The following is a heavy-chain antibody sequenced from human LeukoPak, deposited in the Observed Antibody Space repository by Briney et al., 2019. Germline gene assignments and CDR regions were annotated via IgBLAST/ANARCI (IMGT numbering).Heavy chain of an antibody. D-gene: IGHD3-3*01. J-gene: IGHJ5*02. CDR2: IGSSSSYI. Sequence: GGSLRLSCAASGFTFSSYSMNWVRQAPGKGLEWVSSIGSSSSYIYYADSVKGRFTISRDNAKNSLYLQMNSLRAEDTAVYYCARDGDSQYYDFWSGYKYNWFDPWGQGTLVTVSS. V-gene: IGHV3-21*01. CDR1: GFTFSSYS. CDR3: ARDGDSQYYDFWSGYKYNWFDP.